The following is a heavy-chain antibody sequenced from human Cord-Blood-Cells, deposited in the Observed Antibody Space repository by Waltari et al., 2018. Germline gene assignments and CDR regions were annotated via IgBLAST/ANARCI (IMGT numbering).Heavy chain of an antibody. CDR2: IIPIFGTA. J-gene: IGHJ3*02. D-gene: IGHD6-6*01. CDR1: GGTFSSYA. V-gene: IGHV1-69*12. Sequence: QVQLVQSGAEVKKLGSSVKVSCKASGGTFSSYAISWVRQAPGQGLEWMGGIIPIFGTANYAQKFQGRVTITADESTSTAYMELSSLRSEDTAVYYCARDRGYSSSSAFDIWGQGTMVTVSS. CDR3: ARDRGYSSSSAFDI.